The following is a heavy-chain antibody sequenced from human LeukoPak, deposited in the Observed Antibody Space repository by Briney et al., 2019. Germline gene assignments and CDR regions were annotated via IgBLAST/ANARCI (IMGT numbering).Heavy chain of an antibody. J-gene: IGHJ3*02. CDR2: IYYSGST. Sequence: SETLSLTCTVSGGSISSSSYYWGWIRQPPGKGLEWIGSIYYSGSTYYNPSLKSRVAISVDTSKNQFSLKLSSVTAADTAVYYCARHYPTVGAMDAFDIWGQGTMVTVSS. V-gene: IGHV4-39*01. CDR1: GGSISSSSYY. CDR3: ARHYPTVGAMDAFDI. D-gene: IGHD1-26*01.